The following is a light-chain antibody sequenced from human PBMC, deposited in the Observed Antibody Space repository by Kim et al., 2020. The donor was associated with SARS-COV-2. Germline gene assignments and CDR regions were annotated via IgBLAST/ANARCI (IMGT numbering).Light chain of an antibody. Sequence: FPGGRATLSCRASQSVSSNLAWYQQKPGQAPRLLIYGASTRATGIPARFSGSGSGTEFTLTISSLQSEDFAVYYCQQYNNWPPMYTFGQGTKLEI. CDR2: GAS. CDR1: QSVSSN. CDR3: QQYNNWPPMYT. J-gene: IGKJ2*01. V-gene: IGKV3-15*01.